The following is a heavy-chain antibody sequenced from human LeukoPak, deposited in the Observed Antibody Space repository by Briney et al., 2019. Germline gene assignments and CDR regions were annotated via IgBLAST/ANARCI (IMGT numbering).Heavy chain of an antibody. CDR2: IYSSGTT. CDR3: ARHPRSCSGSGTCYSWFDA. V-gene: IGHV4-59*08. Sequence: SETLSLTCSVSGDSISSYYWSWIRQPPGKGLEWIGYIYSSGTTKYDASLKSRVTISINTSWNQFYLTGYSVTAADSAMYYCARHPRSCSGSGTCYSWFDASGQGTRVTVSS. J-gene: IGHJ5*02. D-gene: IGHD2-15*01. CDR1: GDSISSYY.